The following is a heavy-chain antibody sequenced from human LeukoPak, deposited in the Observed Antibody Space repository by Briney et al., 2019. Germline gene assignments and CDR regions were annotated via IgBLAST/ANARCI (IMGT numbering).Heavy chain of an antibody. CDR1: GFTFSSYG. D-gene: IGHD1-26*01. Sequence: SGGSLRLSCAASGFTFSSYGMHWVRQAPGEGLEWVAVIWYDGSNKYYADSAKGRFTISRDNSKNTLYLQMNSLRAEDTAVYYCARDWESYFQHWGQGTLVTVST. CDR2: IWYDGSNK. J-gene: IGHJ1*01. CDR3: ARDWESYFQH. V-gene: IGHV3-33*01.